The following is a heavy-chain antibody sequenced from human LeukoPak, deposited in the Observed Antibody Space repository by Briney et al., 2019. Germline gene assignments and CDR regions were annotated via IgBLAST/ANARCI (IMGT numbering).Heavy chain of an antibody. Sequence: SETLSLTCTVSGGSVSSGSYYWSWIRQPPGEGLEWIGYIYYSGSTNYNPSLKSRVTISVDTSKNQFSLKLSSVTAADTAVYYCARVSDYYYYGMDVWGQGTTVTVSS. CDR1: GGSVSSGSYY. CDR2: IYYSGST. J-gene: IGHJ6*02. CDR3: ARVSDYYYYGMDV. V-gene: IGHV4-61*01.